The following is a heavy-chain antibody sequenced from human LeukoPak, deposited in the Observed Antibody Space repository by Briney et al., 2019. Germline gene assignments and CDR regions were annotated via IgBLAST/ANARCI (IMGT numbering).Heavy chain of an antibody. CDR3: ARHQRSSIAYYFDY. J-gene: IGHJ4*02. D-gene: IGHD2/OR15-2a*01. CDR1: GGSISSHY. Sequence: SETLSLTCTDSGGSISSHYWSWIRQPPGKGLEWIGYIYYSGSTNYNPSLKSRVTISVDTSKNQFSLKLSSVTAADTAVYYCARHQRSSIAYYFDYWGQGTLVTVSS. V-gene: IGHV4-59*11. CDR2: IYYSGST.